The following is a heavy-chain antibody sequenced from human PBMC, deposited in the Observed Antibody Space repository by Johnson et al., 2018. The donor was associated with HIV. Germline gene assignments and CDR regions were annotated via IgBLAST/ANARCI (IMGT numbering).Heavy chain of an antibody. CDR3: ARGDGVTSAFDI. Sequence: QVQLVESGGGLVKPGGSLRLYCAAYEFTFSDYYMNWIRQAPGKGLEWVSFISSSGSTIQYADSVKGRFTISRDNAKNSLYLQMNSLRTEDTAVYYCARGDGVTSAFDIWGQGTVVTVSS. J-gene: IGHJ3*02. CDR1: EFTFSDYY. D-gene: IGHD1-1*01. CDR2: ISSSGSTI. V-gene: IGHV3-11*04.